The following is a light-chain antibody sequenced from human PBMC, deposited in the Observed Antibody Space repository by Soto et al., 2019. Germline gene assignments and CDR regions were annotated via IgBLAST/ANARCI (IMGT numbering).Light chain of an antibody. CDR2: AAS. Sequence: DIQLTQSPSFLSASVGDRVTITCRASQGISSYLAWYQQKPGKAPKLLIYAASTLQSGVPLRFSGSGSGTSFTLTISSLQPEDVATYFCQKYNSALTFGQGTRLEIK. CDR1: QGISSY. V-gene: IGKV1-9*01. J-gene: IGKJ5*01. CDR3: QKYNSALT.